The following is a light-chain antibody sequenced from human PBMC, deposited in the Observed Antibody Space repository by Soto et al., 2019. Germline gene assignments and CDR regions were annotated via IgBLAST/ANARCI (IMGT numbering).Light chain of an antibody. Sequence: QPVLSQPPSASGTPGQRLTISCSGSSSNIGTQSVNWYQHLPGTAPKLLVYGSNQRPSGVPDRFSGSKSGTSASLAISGLQSEDEADYYCAAWDDSLNGHVVFGGGTKLTVL. CDR2: GSN. V-gene: IGLV1-44*01. J-gene: IGLJ2*01. CDR3: AAWDDSLNGHVV. CDR1: SSNIGTQS.